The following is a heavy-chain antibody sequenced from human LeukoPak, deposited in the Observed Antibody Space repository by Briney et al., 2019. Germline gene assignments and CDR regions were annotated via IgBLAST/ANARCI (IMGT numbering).Heavy chain of an antibody. J-gene: IGHJ3*02. CDR1: GFTFSSYA. CDR2: TSFDGSDN. CDR3: AKEMRYYDSSGYPPDAFDI. D-gene: IGHD3-22*01. V-gene: IGHV3-30*04. Sequence: GRSLRLSCAASGFTFSSYAMHWVRQAPGKGLKWVAVTSFDGSDNYYADSVKGRFTISRDNSKNTLYLQMNSLRAEDTAVYYCAKEMRYYDSSGYPPDAFDIWGQGTMVTVSS.